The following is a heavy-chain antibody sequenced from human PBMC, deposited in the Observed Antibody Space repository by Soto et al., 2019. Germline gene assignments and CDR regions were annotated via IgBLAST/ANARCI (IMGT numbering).Heavy chain of an antibody. D-gene: IGHD2-21*02. J-gene: IGHJ6*02. V-gene: IGHV3-30-3*01. Sequence: GGSLRLSCAASGFTFSSYAMHWVRQAPGKGLEWVAVISYDGSNKYYADSVKGRFTISRDNSKNTLYLQMNSLRAEDTAAYYCARGPTVVVTAILRFYYYGMDVWGQGTTVTVSS. CDR2: ISYDGSNK. CDR3: ARGPTVVVTAILRFYYYGMDV. CDR1: GFTFSSYA.